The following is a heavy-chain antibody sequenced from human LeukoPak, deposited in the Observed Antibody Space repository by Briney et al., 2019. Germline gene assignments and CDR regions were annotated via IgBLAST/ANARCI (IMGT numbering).Heavy chain of an antibody. J-gene: IGHJ4*02. Sequence: PGGSLRLSCAASGFTVSRKYMSWVRQAPGKGLEWVSVIYSGGSTFYADSVKGRFTISRHSSKNTMYLQMNSLRAEDTAMYYCATSAGEDFDHWGQGTLVTVSS. D-gene: IGHD3-10*01. CDR3: ATSAGEDFDH. CDR1: GFTVSRKY. CDR2: IYSGGST. V-gene: IGHV3-53*04.